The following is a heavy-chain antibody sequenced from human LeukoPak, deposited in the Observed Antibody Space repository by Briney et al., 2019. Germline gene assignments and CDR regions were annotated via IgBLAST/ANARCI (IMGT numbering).Heavy chain of an antibody. D-gene: IGHD3-22*01. CDR2: TKHSGST. Sequence: SETLSLTCAVYGGPFSGYYGSWTARPPGKGRKGIGETKHSGSTNYNPSIKSRVTISVDTSKNQFYLKLRSVTAADTAVYYCARGPTYYYDSSGYYDFDYWGQGTLITVSS. V-gene: IGHV4-34*01. J-gene: IGHJ4*02. CDR3: ARGPTYYYDSSGYYDFDY. CDR1: GGPFSGYY.